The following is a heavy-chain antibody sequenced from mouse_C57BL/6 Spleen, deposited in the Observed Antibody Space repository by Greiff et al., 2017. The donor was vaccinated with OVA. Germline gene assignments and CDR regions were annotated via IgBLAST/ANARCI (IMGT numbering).Heavy chain of an antibody. D-gene: IGHD2-5*01. Sequence: QVQLQQSGPELVKPGASVKISCKASGYAFSSSWMNWVKQRPGKGLEWIGRIYPGDGDTNYNGKFSGKATLTADKSSSTAYMQLSRLTSKDFAVCFCARLGYSNHYAMDYWGQGTSVTVSS. CDR3: ARLGYSNHYAMDY. CDR2: IYPGDGDT. V-gene: IGHV1-82*01. J-gene: IGHJ4*01. CDR1: GYAFSSSW.